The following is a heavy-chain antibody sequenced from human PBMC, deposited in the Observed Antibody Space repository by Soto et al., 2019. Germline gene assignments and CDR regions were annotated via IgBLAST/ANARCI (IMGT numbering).Heavy chain of an antibody. Sequence: QVQLVQSGAEVKKPGASVKVSCKASGYTFASYAISWMRQAPGQGLEWMGWISAYNGNTNYAQKLQGRVTMTTDTSTSTASTELGSLKSDDTVVYYCARDRPPPDYGGLGTLVTVSS. CDR3: ARDRPPPDY. CDR2: ISAYNGNT. CDR1: GYTFASYA. J-gene: IGHJ4*02. V-gene: IGHV1-18*01.